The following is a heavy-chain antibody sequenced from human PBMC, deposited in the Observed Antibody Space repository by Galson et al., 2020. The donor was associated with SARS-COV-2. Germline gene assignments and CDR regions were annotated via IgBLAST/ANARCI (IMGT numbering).Heavy chain of an antibody. Sequence: ETSETLSLTCAVYGGSFSGYYWSWIRQPPGKGLEWIGEINHSGSTNYNPSLKSRVTISVDTSKNQFSLKLSSVTAADTAVYYCARGSGGYSYGPHRPFDYWGQGTLVTVSS. CDR2: INHSGST. J-gene: IGHJ4*02. CDR1: GGSFSGYY. V-gene: IGHV4-34*01. CDR3: ARGSGGYSYGPHRPFDY. D-gene: IGHD5-18*01.